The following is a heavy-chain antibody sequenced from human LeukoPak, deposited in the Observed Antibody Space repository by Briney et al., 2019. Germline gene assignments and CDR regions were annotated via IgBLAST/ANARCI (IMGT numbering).Heavy chain of an antibody. V-gene: IGHV4-34*01. D-gene: IGHD3-10*01. CDR3: ARDNVLLWFGELSGGSWYFDL. CDR1: GGSFSGYY. Sequence: SETLSLTCAVYGGSFSGYYWSWIRQPPGKGLEWIGEINHSGSTNYNPSLKSRVTISVDTSKNQFSLQLNSVTPEDTAVYYCARDNVLLWFGELSGGSWYFDLWGRGTLVTVSS. CDR2: INHSGST. J-gene: IGHJ2*01.